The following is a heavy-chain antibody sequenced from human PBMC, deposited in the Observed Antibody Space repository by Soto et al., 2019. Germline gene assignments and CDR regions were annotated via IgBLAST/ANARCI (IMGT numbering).Heavy chain of an antibody. Sequence: GGSLRLSCAASGFTFSSYWMHWVRQAPGKGLVWVSRINSDGSSTSYADSVKGRFTISRDNAKNTLYLQMNSLRAEDTAVYYCAREEEDSSSWYYYYYGMDVWGQGTTVTVSS. J-gene: IGHJ6*02. CDR3: AREEEDSSSWYYYYYGMDV. D-gene: IGHD6-13*01. CDR2: INSDGSST. V-gene: IGHV3-74*01. CDR1: GFTFSSYW.